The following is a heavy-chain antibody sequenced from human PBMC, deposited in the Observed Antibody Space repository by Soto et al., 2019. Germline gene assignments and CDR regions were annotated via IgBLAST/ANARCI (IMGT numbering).Heavy chain of an antibody. D-gene: IGHD3-22*01. CDR1: GGSISSSSYY. V-gene: IGHV4-39*01. CDR3: ARKEAGSSGSVDY. J-gene: IGHJ4*02. CDR2: IYYSGST. Sequence: QLQLQESGPGLVKPSETLSLTCTVSGGSISSSSYYWGWIRQPPGKGLEWIGSIYYSGSTYYNPSQKSRVTISVDTSKNQFPLKLSSVTAADTAVYYGARKEAGSSGSVDYWGQGTLVTVSS.